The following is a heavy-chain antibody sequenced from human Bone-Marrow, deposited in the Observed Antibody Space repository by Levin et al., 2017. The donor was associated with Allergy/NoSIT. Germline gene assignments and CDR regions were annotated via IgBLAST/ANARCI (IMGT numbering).Heavy chain of an antibody. CDR1: GYSFTSYW. D-gene: IGHD6-19*01. Sequence: KVSCKGSGYSFTSYWIGWVRQMPGKGLEWMGIIYPGDSDTRYSPSFQGQVTISADKSISTAYLQWSSLKASDTAMYYCARRMGQWLVRGDWFDPWGQGTLVTVSS. J-gene: IGHJ5*02. CDR3: ARRMGQWLVRGDWFDP. CDR2: IYPGDSDT. V-gene: IGHV5-51*01.